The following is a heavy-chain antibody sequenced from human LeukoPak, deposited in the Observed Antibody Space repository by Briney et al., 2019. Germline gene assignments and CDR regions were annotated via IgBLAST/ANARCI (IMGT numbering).Heavy chain of an antibody. CDR1: GFTFSSYS. CDR2: ISSSSSTI. D-gene: IGHD2-2*02. Sequence: GGSLRLSCAASGFTFSSYSMNWVRQAPGKGLEWVSYISSSSSTIYYADSVKGRFTISRDNAKNSLYLQMNSLRAEDTAVYYCARAPSLLLARAIRYYGMDVWGQGTTVTVSS. V-gene: IGHV3-48*04. J-gene: IGHJ6*02. CDR3: ARAPSLLLARAIRYYGMDV.